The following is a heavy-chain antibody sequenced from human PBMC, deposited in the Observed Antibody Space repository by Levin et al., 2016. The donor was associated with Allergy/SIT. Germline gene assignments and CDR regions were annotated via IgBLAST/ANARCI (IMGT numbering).Heavy chain of an antibody. Sequence: GESLKISCAASGFTFSSYGMHWVRQAPGKGLEWVAVISYDGSNKYYADSVKGRFTISRDNSKNTLYLQMNSLRAEDTAVYYCAKDYWLAHGYYYYYMDVWGKETTVTVSS. CDR1: GFTFSSYG. CDR3: AKDYWLAHGYYYYYMDV. D-gene: IGHD3-9*01. V-gene: IGHV3-30*18. J-gene: IGHJ6*03. CDR2: ISYDGSNK.